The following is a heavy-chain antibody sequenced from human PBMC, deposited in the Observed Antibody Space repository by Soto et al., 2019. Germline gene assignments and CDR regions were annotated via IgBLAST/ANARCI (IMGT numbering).Heavy chain of an antibody. CDR2: INPKSGGT. J-gene: IGHJ4*02. CDR3: ARDLANGGGSAGFVY. CDR1: GDTFTANY. Sequence: QVQLLQSGAEVKKPGASVKVSCKASGDTFTANYIHWVRQAPGQGFEWMGWINPKSGGTKYPQKFQVMVTMTRDTSLSTVYMTLTRLTSDDTAVYYCARDLANGGGSAGFVYWGQGTLVTVSS. D-gene: IGHD1-26*01. V-gene: IGHV1-2*02.